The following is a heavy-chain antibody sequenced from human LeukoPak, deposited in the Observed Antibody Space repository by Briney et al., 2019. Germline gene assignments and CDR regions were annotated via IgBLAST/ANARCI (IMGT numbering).Heavy chain of an antibody. D-gene: IGHD5-18*01. CDR2: MYHSGST. J-gene: IGHJ4*02. CDR1: GGSIRPSSYS. CDR3: ASHYGYMSVLRDY. V-gene: IGHV4-39*01. Sequence: SETPSLTCPVPGGSIRPSSYSCGWIPPPPGKGREGIGSMYHSGSTYYNPSLKSRVTISVDTSKNQFSLKVSSVTAADTAVYYCASHYGYMSVLRDYWGQGTLVTVSS.